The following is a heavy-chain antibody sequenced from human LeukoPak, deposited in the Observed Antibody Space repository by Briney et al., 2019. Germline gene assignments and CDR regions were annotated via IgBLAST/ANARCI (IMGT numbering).Heavy chain of an antibody. D-gene: IGHD5-18*01. J-gene: IGHJ4*02. V-gene: IGHV4-39*07. CDR3: ARVSVDTAMVFFDY. CDR2: IYYSGST. CDR1: GGSISSSSYY. Sequence: SETLSLTCTVSGGSISSSSYYWGWIRQPPGKGLEWIGSIYYSGSTYYNPSLKSRVTISVDTSKNQFSLKLSSVTAADTAVYYCARVSVDTAMVFFDYWGQGTLVTVSS.